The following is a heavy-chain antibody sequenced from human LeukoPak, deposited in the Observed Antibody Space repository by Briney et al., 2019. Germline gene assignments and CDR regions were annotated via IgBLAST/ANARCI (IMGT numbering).Heavy chain of an antibody. Sequence: VKVSCKASGYTFTGYYMHWVRQAPGQGLEWMGWINPNSGGTNYAQKFQGRVTMTRDTSISTAYMELSRLRSDDTAVYYCAREGGYCSSTSCYRRGAFDIWGQGTMVTVSS. CDR2: INPNSGGT. D-gene: IGHD2-2*01. V-gene: IGHV1-2*02. CDR1: GYTFTGYY. CDR3: AREGGYCSSTSCYRRGAFDI. J-gene: IGHJ3*02.